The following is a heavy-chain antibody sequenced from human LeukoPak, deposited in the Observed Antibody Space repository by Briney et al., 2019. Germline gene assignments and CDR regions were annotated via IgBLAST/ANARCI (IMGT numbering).Heavy chain of an antibody. Sequence: ASVKVSCKASGGTFSSYAISWVRQAPGQGLEWMGGYDPENGETIYAQRFRARVTMTEDTSRDTAYMVLSSLRSEDTAVYYCATATHIYFGMKVWGQGTTVTVSS. CDR1: GGTFSSYA. CDR2: YDPENGET. CDR3: ATATHIYFGMKV. J-gene: IGHJ6*02. V-gene: IGHV1-24*01.